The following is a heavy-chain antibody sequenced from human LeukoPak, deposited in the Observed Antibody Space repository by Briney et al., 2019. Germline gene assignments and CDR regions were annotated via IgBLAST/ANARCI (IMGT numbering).Heavy chain of an antibody. J-gene: IGHJ4*02. CDR2: IKEDGSEI. V-gene: IGHV3-7*01. D-gene: IGHD4-23*01. CDR3: ARDRGYSTFDY. Sequence: GGSLRLSCAASGFKFVDYGMSWVRQAPGKGLEWVANIKEDGSEINYVDSVKGRFTISRDNAKNSLYPQMNSLRVDDTAVYYCARDRGYSTFDYWGQGTLVTVSS. CDR1: GFKFVDYG.